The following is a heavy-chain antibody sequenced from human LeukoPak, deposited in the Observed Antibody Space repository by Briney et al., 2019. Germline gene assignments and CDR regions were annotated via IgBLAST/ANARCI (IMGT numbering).Heavy chain of an antibody. CDR3: ARQEGFYDAFDI. Sequence: SETLSLTCTVSGGSINSYYWSWIRQPPGKGLERIGYIYYSGSTNYNPSLQSRVTISVDTYKNQFSLKLSSVTAADTAVYYCARQEGFYDAFDIWGQGTMVTVSS. J-gene: IGHJ3*02. CDR2: IYYSGST. CDR1: GGSINSYY. V-gene: IGHV4-59*08.